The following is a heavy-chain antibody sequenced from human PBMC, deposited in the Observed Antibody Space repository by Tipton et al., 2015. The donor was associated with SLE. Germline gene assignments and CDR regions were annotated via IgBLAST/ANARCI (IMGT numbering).Heavy chain of an antibody. Sequence: TLSLTCTVSGGSISSYYWSWIRQPPGKGLEWIGYIYYSGSTNYNPSLKSRVTISVDTSKNQFSLKLSPVTAADTAVYYCAREGDSSSWYARGHYGMDVWGQGTTVTVSS. D-gene: IGHD6-13*01. CDR1: GGSISSYY. CDR2: IYYSGST. J-gene: IGHJ6*02. CDR3: AREGDSSSWYARGHYGMDV. V-gene: IGHV4-59*01.